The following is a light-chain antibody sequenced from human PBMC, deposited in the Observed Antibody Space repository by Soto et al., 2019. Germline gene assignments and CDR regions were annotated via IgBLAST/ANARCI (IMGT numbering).Light chain of an antibody. CDR3: QQYHSYALS. J-gene: IGKJ4*01. Sequence: DIQVTQSPSSLSASVGDSVTITCRASQDIRNYLAWFQQKPGKAPKYLNSAASSLQSGVPPKFSGSGSGTDFPLTILSLQPEDFATYYCQQYHSYALSFGGGTKVEIK. CDR1: QDIRNY. CDR2: AAS. V-gene: IGKV1-16*02.